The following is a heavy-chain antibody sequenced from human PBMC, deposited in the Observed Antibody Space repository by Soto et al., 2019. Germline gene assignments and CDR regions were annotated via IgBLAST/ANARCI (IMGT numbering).Heavy chain of an antibody. CDR1: GGSISSGGYY. CDR3: ARVGSYHSTAFDI. D-gene: IGHD3-10*01. CDR2: IYYSGST. J-gene: IGHJ3*02. V-gene: IGHV4-31*03. Sequence: SETLSLTCTVSGGSISSGGYYWSRIRQHPGKGLEWIGNIYYSGSTYYNPSLKSRVTISVDTPKNQFSLKLSSVTAADTAVYYCARVGSYHSTAFDIWGQGTMVTVSS.